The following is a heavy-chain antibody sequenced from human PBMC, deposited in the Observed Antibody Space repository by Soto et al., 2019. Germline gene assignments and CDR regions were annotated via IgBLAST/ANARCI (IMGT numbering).Heavy chain of an antibody. CDR2: IIPILGIA. CDR1: GGTFSSYT. V-gene: IGHV1-69*02. CDR3: ATGRLYSGCYPARNDAFDV. J-gene: IGHJ3*01. D-gene: IGHD1-26*01. Sequence: QVKLVQSGAEVKKPGSSVKVSCKASGGTFSSYTISWVRQAPGQGLAWMGRIIPILGIANYTPKFKGRVTMTADKSTSTDYMELSSLRSELTAVYYCATGRLYSGCYPARNDAFDVWGQGTMVTVSS.